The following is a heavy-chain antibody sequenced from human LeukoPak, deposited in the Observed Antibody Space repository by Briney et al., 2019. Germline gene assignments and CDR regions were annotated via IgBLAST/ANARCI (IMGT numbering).Heavy chain of an antibody. CDR3: ARGGVAARMDS. D-gene: IGHD6-6*01. J-gene: IGHJ4*02. CDR2: VNQGGSV. CDR1: GGSFSDYF. V-gene: IGHV4-34*01. Sequence: SETLSLTCAVCGGSFSDYFWTWIRQPPEKGLEWIGEVNQGGSVNYNPSLKSRVTMSVDTSKNQFSLRLTSVTAADTAVYYCARGGVAARMDSWGQGTLVTVSS.